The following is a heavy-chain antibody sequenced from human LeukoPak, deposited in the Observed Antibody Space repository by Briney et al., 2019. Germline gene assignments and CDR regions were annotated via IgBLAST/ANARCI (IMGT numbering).Heavy chain of an antibody. CDR3: ARDRRHGDDWFDP. V-gene: IGHV4-59*01. Sequence: SETLSLTCTVSGGSISTYYWSWIRQPPGKGLEWIGYIYYSGSTNYNPSLKSRVTISLDTSKNQFSLKLTSVTAADMAVYFCARDRRHGDDWFDPWGQGTLVTVPS. CDR2: IYYSGST. D-gene: IGHD4-17*01. CDR1: GGSISTYY. J-gene: IGHJ5*02.